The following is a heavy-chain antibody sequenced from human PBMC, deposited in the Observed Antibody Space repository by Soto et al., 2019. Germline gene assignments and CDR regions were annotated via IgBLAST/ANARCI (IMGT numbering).Heavy chain of an antibody. Sequence: GGSLRLSCAASGFTFSSYAMSWVRQAPGKGLEWVSAISGSGGSTYYADSVKGRFTISRDNSKNTLYLQMNSLRAEDTAVYYCAKDGHCTNGVCYLDYWGQGTLVTVSS. J-gene: IGHJ4*02. CDR1: GFTFSSYA. V-gene: IGHV3-23*01. CDR2: ISGSGGST. CDR3: AKDGHCTNGVCYLDY. D-gene: IGHD2-8*01.